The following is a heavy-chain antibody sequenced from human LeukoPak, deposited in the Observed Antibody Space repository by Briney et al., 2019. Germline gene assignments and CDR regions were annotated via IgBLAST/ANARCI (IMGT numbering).Heavy chain of an antibody. D-gene: IGHD1-26*01. V-gene: IGHV1-2*02. CDR2: INPNSGGT. CDR3: ARGEIHVLCQYVGFPYFVY. CDR1: GYTFTGCY. J-gene: IGHJ4*02. Sequence: ASVKVSFKASGYTFTGCYMHWVGQAPGKGLEWMGWINPNSGGTNYAQKFQGRVTMTRDTSISTAYMELNRLRSDDTAVYYCARGEIHVLCQYVGFPYFVYWGQGTLVTVSS.